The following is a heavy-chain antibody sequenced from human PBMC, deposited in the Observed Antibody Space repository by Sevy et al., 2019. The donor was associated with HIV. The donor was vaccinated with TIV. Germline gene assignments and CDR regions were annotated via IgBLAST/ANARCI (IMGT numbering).Heavy chain of an antibody. CDR1: GFTFSSYA. J-gene: IGHJ4*02. D-gene: IGHD3-16*01. CDR2: ISYDGSNK. CDR3: ARGRFIRSGVYS. V-gene: IGHV3-30-3*01. Sequence: GGSLRLSCAASGFTFSSYAMHWVRQAPGKGLEWVAVISYDGSNKYYADSVKGRFTISRDNSKNTLYLQMNSLRAEDTAVYYCARGRFIRSGVYSWGQGTLVTVSS.